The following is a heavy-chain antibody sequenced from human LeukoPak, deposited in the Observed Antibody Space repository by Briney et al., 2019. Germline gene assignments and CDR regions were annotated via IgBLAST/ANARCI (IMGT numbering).Heavy chain of an antibody. J-gene: IGHJ4*02. D-gene: IGHD6-13*01. CDR2: ICSSSRYI. CDR1: RFTHSSYR. CDR3: ARDLVAAGTDY. V-gene: IGHV3-21*03. Sequence: GGCLRDSCVSSRFTHSSYRMNWVRPAPWKGLDWVSSICSSSRYIYYADSVKGRFTISRDNAKNSLYLQMNSLRAEDTAVYYRARDLVAAGTDYGGQGTLVTVS.